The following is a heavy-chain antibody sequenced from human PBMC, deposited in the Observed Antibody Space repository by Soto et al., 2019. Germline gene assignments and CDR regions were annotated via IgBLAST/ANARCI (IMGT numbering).Heavy chain of an antibody. D-gene: IGHD3-22*01. V-gene: IGHV1-69*13. CDR3: ATDYDSSGYSSSY. CDR2: IIPIFGTA. Sequence: SVKVSCKASGGTFSSYAISWVRQAPGQGLEWMGGIIPIFGTANYAQKFQGRVTITADESTSTAYMELSSLRSEDTAVYYCATDYDSSGYSSSYWGQGTLVTVSS. CDR1: GGTFSSYA. J-gene: IGHJ4*02.